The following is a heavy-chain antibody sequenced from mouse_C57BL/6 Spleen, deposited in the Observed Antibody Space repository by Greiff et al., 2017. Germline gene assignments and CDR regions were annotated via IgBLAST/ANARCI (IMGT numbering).Heavy chain of an antibody. J-gene: IGHJ2*01. CDR1: GYTFTTYP. V-gene: IGHV1-47*01. CDR3: ARKGYFRAFDY. D-gene: IGHD2-14*01. Sequence: QVQLQQSGAELVKPGVSVLMSCKASGYTFTTYPLEWMKQNHGPSLDRIGNFHSYIDDTMYNEQFKGKATLTVEETSSTLYLELRRLTSDGSAVYYCARKGYFRAFDYWGQGTTLTVAS. CDR2: FHSYIDDT.